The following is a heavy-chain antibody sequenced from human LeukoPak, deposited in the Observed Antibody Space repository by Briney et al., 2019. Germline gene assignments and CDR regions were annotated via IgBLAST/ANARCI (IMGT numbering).Heavy chain of an antibody. Sequence: GGSLRLSCAASGFTFSSYSMNWVRQAPGKGLEWVSSISSSSSYIYYADSVKGRFTLFRDNAKNSLYLQINSLRAEDTAVYYCATGGPEYAFDIWGQGTMVTVSS. CDR1: GFTFSSYS. J-gene: IGHJ3*02. CDR2: ISSSSSYI. CDR3: ATGGPEYAFDI. V-gene: IGHV3-21*01. D-gene: IGHD3-10*01.